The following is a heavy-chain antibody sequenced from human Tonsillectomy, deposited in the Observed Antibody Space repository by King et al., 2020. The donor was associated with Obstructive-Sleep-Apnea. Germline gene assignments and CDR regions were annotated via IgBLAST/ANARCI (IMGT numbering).Heavy chain of an antibody. V-gene: IGHV4-59*08. CDR1: GGSISSFY. Sequence: VQLQESGPGLVKPSETLSLTCNVSGGSISSFYWCWIRQPPGERLEWIGHIYVTGSTNSNPSLKSRIVMSVDKSKNQFSLKLNSVTAADTAIYYCARRTIVGSLGGLDVWGQGTVVIVSS. CDR3: ARRTIVGSLGGLDV. D-gene: IGHD1-26*01. CDR2: IYVTGST. J-gene: IGHJ3*01.